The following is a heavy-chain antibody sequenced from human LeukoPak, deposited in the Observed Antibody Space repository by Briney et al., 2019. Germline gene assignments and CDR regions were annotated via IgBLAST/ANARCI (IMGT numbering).Heavy chain of an antibody. CDR1: GFTFSRHW. J-gene: IGHJ4*02. Sequence: GGSLRLSCAASGFTFSRHWMHWVRQAPGKGLVWISRISSDASDTNYADFVKGRFTISRDNAKNTVYLQINSLRDEDTAVYYCARICSSTDCLIPDWGQGTLVTVSS. CDR3: ARICSSTDCLIPD. D-gene: IGHD2-2*01. CDR2: ISSDASDT. V-gene: IGHV3-74*01.